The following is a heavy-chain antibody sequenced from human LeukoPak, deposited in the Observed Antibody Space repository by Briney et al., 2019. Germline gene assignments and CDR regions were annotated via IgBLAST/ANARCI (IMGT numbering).Heavy chain of an antibody. Sequence: SVKVSCKASGGTFSSYAISWVRQAPGQGLEWMGGIIPIFGTANYAQKFQGRVTITADESTSTAYMELSSLRSEDTVVYYCASGGYSSSWYDYYYYMDVWGKGTTVTVSS. J-gene: IGHJ6*03. CDR2: IIPIFGTA. CDR3: ASGGYSSSWYDYYYYMDV. CDR1: GGTFSSYA. V-gene: IGHV1-69*13. D-gene: IGHD6-13*01.